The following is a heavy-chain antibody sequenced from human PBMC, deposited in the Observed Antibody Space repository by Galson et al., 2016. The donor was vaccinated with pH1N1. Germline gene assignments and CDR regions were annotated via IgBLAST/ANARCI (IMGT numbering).Heavy chain of an antibody. CDR2: INRDGSST. CDR1: GFTFSSHW. J-gene: IGHJ4*02. Sequence: SLRLSCAASGFTFSSHWMHWVRQAPGKGLVWVSRINRDGSSTSYADSVKGRFTISRDNARNTLYLQMDSLRAEDTAVYYCARETTISGVVMDFDSWGQGTQVTVSS. CDR3: ARETTISGVVMDFDS. D-gene: IGHD3-3*01. V-gene: IGHV3-74*01.